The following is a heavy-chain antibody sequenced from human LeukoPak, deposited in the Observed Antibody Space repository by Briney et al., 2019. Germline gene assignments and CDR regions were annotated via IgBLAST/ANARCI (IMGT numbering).Heavy chain of an antibody. V-gene: IGHV1-69*05. D-gene: IGHD3-10*01. CDR3: ARGSVNMVRGVISNWFDP. CDR1: GGTFSSYA. J-gene: IGHJ5*02. CDR2: IIPIFGTA. Sequence: SVKVSCKASGGTFSSYAISWVRQAPGQGLEWMGGIIPIFGTANYAQKFQGRVTITTDESTSTAYMELSSLRSEDTAVYYCARGSVNMVRGVISNWFDPWGQGTLVTVSS.